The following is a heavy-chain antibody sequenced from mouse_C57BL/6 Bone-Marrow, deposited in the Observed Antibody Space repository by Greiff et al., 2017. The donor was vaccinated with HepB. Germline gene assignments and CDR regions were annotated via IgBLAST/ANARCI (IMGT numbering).Heavy chain of an antibody. V-gene: IGHV1-64*01. CDR3: AREGAASGYYYGSSYWYFDV. CDR1: GYTFTSYW. D-gene: IGHD1-1*01. J-gene: IGHJ1*03. CDR2: IHPNSGST. Sequence: LKPGAELVKPGASVKLSCKASGYTFTSYWMHWVKQRPGQGLEWIGMIHPNSGSTNYNEKFKSKATLTVDKSSSTAYMQLSSLTSEDSAVYYWAREGAASGYYYGSSYWYFDVWGTGTTVTVSS.